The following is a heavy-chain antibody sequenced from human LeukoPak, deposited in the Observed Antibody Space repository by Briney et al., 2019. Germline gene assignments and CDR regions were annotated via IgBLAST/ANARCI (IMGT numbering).Heavy chain of an antibody. CDR2: IIPIFGTT. CDR1: GGTFSSYA. V-gene: IGHV1-69*13. CDR3: ARAQQLERRRAYDI. Sequence: SVKVSCKASGGTFSSYAISWVRQAPGQGLEWMGGIIPIFGTTNYAQKFQGRVTITADESTSTAYMELTSLRPEDTAVYYCARAQQLERRRAYDIWGQGTLVTVSS. D-gene: IGHD1-1*01. J-gene: IGHJ3*02.